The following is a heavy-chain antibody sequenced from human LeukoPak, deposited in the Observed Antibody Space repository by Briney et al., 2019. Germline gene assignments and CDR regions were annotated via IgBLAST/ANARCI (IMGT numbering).Heavy chain of an antibody. V-gene: IGHV1-8*01. Sequence: ASVKVSCKASGYTFTSYDINWVRQATGQGLEWMGWMNPNSGNTGYAQKFQGRVTKTRNTSISTAYMELSSLRSEDTGVYYCARTGGGFGELFYDYWGQGTLVTVSS. J-gene: IGHJ4*02. D-gene: IGHD3-10*01. CDR3: ARTGGGFGELFYDY. CDR1: GYTFTSYD. CDR2: MNPNSGNT.